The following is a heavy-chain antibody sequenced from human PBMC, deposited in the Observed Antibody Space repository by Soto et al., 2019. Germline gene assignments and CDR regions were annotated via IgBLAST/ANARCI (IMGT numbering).Heavy chain of an antibody. V-gene: IGHV2-70*04. CDR3: ARHYYDSSGYYAFFDY. CDR1: GFSLTTSVMR. CDR2: IDWDDDK. Sequence: SGPTLVNPTPTLTLTCTISGFSLTTSVMRVSWIRQPPGKALEWLARIDWDDDKFYSTSLKTRLTISKDTSKNQVVLTMTNMDPVDTATYYCARHYYDSSGYYAFFDYWGQGTLVTVSS. J-gene: IGHJ4*02. D-gene: IGHD3-22*01.